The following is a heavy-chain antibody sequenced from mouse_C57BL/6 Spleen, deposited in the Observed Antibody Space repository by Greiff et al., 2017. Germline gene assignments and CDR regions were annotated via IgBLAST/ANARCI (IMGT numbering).Heavy chain of an antibody. CDR3: ARNMGHGNLYYFDY. CDR1: GFSLTSYA. Sequence: VQRVESGPGLVAPSQSLSITCTVSGFSLTSYAISWVRQPPGKGLEWLGVIWTGGGTNYNSALKSRLSISKDNSKSQVFLKMNSLQTDDTARYYCARNMGHGNLYYFDYWGQGTTLTVSS. J-gene: IGHJ2*01. CDR2: IWTGGGT. D-gene: IGHD2-1*01. V-gene: IGHV2-9-1*01.